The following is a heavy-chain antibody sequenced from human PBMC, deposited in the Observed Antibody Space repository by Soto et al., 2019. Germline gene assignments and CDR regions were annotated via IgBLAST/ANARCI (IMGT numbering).Heavy chain of an antibody. Sequence: QVQLVESGGGVVQPGRSLRLSCAASGFTFSSYAMHWVRQAPGKGLEWVAVISYDGSNKYYADSVKGRFTISRDNSKNTLYLQMSSLRAEDTAVYYCARGAAGELMVYASSMDVWGQGTTVTVSS. CDR1: GFTFSSYA. J-gene: IGHJ6*02. CDR3: ARGAAGELMVYASSMDV. V-gene: IGHV3-30-3*01. D-gene: IGHD2-8*01. CDR2: ISYDGSNK.